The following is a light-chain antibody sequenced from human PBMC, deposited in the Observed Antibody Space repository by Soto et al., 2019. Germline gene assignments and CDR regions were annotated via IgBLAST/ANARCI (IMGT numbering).Light chain of an antibody. Sequence: IQLTQSPSSLSASVGDRVIMTCRASQGISSYLAWYQQKPGKAPTLLIYAASTLETGVPSRFSGSGSGTDFTLTISSLQPEDFATYYCQQLNIYPFTFGPATKVDIK. V-gene: IGKV1-9*01. CDR3: QQLNIYPFT. CDR1: QGISSY. J-gene: IGKJ3*01. CDR2: AAS.